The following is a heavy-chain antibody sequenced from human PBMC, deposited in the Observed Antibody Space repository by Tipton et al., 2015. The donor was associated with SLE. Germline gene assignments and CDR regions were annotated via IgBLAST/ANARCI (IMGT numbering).Heavy chain of an antibody. CDR1: GGSISSYY. CDR3: ASLSSRGY. Sequence: TLSLTCTVSGGSISSYYWSWIRQPPGKGLEWIGYIYYSGSTNYNPSLKSRVTISVDTSKNQFSLKLSSVTAADTAVYYCASLSSRGYWGQGTLVTVSS. V-gene: IGHV4-59*01. D-gene: IGHD2-15*01. CDR2: IYYSGST. J-gene: IGHJ4*02.